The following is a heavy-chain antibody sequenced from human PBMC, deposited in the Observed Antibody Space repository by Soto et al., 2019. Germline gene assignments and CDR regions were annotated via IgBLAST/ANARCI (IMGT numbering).Heavy chain of an antibody. V-gene: IGHV4-39*01. J-gene: IGHJ5*02. Sequence: SETLSLTCTVSGGSISSSSYYWGWIRQPPGKGLEWIGSIYYSGSTYYNPSLKSRVTISVDTSKNQFSLKLSSVTAADTAVYYCARHYCSSTSCYPTSPWGQGTLVTVSS. D-gene: IGHD2-2*01. CDR1: GGSISSSSYY. CDR3: ARHYCSSTSCYPTSP. CDR2: IYYSGST.